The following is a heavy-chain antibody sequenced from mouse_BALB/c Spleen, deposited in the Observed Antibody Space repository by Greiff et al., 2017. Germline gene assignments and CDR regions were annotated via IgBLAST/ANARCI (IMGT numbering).Heavy chain of an antibody. Sequence: VKLQQSGAELVRPGTSVKVSCKASGYAFTNYLIEWVKQRPGQGLEWIGVINPGSGGTNYNEKFKGKATLTADKSSSTAYMQLSSLTSDDSAVYFCARRYRYDGGAMDYWGQGTSVTVSS. CDR3: ARRYRYDGGAMDY. CDR2: INPGSGGT. V-gene: IGHV1-54*01. D-gene: IGHD2-14*01. CDR1: GYAFTNYL. J-gene: IGHJ4*01.